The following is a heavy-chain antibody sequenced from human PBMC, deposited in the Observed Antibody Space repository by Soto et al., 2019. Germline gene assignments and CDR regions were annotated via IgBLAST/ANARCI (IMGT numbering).Heavy chain of an antibody. Sequence: QLQLQESGPGLVKPSETLSLTCTVSNGSISSAIDYWGWIRQPPGQGLEWIGSIYHSGRTYYNTSIQCRVTISADTSKNQFSLKLSSVTAADTAVYFCAGRSSLASVQVYFGEISNYNCFDPWGQGTLVTVSS. D-gene: IGHD3-10*01. CDR2: IYHSGRT. V-gene: IGHV4-39*01. J-gene: IGHJ5*02. CDR3: AGRSSLASVQVYFGEISNYNCFDP. CDR1: NGSISSAIDY.